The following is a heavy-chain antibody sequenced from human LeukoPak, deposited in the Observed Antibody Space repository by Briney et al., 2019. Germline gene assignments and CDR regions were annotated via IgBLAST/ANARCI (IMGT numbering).Heavy chain of an antibody. J-gene: IGHJ4*02. CDR2: LSRTSRTPTYA. D-gene: IGHD4-17*01. CDR1: GFTFSSYG. V-gene: IGHV3-21*06. CDR3: TRPSADDYGSNDY. Sequence: GGSLRLSCAASGFTFSSYGMSWVRQAPGKGLEWVSSLSRTSRTPTYAYYADSVKGRFTISRDNDKNELYLQMNSLRAEDTAVYYCTRPSADDYGSNDYWGQGTLVTVSS.